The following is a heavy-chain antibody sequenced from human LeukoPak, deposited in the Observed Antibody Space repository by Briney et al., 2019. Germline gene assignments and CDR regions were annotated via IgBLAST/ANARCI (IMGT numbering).Heavy chain of an antibody. CDR2: IKQDGSEK. V-gene: IGHV3-7*01. J-gene: IGHJ4*02. Sequence: GXSLRLSCAASGFTFSSYWMSWVRQAPGKGLEWVANIKQDGSEKYYVDSVKGRFTISRDNAKNSLYLQMNSLRAEDTAVYYCARDCSSGWYPNYYFDYWGQGTLVTVSS. CDR1: GFTFSSYW. CDR3: ARDCSSGWYPNYYFDY. D-gene: IGHD6-19*01.